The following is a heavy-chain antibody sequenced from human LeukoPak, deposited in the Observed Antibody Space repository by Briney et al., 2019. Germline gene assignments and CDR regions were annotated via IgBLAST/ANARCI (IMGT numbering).Heavy chain of an antibody. CDR1: GFTFSNYW. V-gene: IGHV3-7*01. CDR3: ARGGHRQKEF. Sequence: GSLRLSCSASGFTFSNYWMTWVRQSPGKGLEWVAIIKHDGSDKYCVDSVKGRFTISRDNAKNSLYLQMSSPRAEDTAVYYCARGGHRQKEFWGQGTLVTVSS. D-gene: IGHD3-10*01. CDR2: IKHDGSDK. J-gene: IGHJ4*02.